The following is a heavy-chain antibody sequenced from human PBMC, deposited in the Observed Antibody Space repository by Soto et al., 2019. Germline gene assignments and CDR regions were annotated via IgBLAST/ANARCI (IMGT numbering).Heavy chain of an antibody. J-gene: IGHJ3*02. V-gene: IGHV1-2*02. CDR1: GYPVTAYY. CDR2: INPATGAA. CDR3: ARGGGVGVAGSAAFDM. D-gene: IGHD3-3*01. Sequence: QLHLVQSGAVVKKPGASVTVSCSASGYPVTAYYMHWVRQAPGRGLELMGGINPATGAAKYTQTFRGRVTMTRDTATSTVFMELSGLTSEDPAVFYCARGGGVGVAGSAAFDMWGQGTLVTVSS.